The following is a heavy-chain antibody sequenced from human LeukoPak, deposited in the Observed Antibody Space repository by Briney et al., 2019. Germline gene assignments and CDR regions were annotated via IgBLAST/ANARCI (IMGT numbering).Heavy chain of an antibody. CDR1: WFTVSSTL. J-gene: IGHJ4*01. Sequence: PGGSPRLPLGTPWFTVSSTLISLGRQAPGKGLEWVSLINGGEGPYYADSVKGRFTTPPDNSKHTLSLQMTSLRAEDTFMYYWGGDRSFDFWGQGTLVTVSS. CDR2: INGGEGP. D-gene: IGHD3-10*01. V-gene: IGHV3-53*01. CDR3: GGDRSFDF.